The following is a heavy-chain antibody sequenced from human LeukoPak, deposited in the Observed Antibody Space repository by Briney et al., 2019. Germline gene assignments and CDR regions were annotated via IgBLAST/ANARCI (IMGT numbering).Heavy chain of an antibody. Sequence: GGSLRLSCAASGFTLSAYWMHWVRHAPGKGLMWVSRIEGDGNRITYADSVKGRFTISRDNAKNTLYLQMNSLRAEDTAVYYCAKEQVVSPPWVSYFDYWGQGTLVTVSS. CDR1: GFTLSAYW. CDR3: AKEQVVSPPWVSYFDY. J-gene: IGHJ4*02. V-gene: IGHV3-74*01. D-gene: IGHD1-26*01. CDR2: IEGDGNRI.